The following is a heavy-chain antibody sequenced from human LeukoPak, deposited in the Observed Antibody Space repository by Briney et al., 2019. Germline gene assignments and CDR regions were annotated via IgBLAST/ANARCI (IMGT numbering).Heavy chain of an antibody. J-gene: IGHJ6*02. Sequence: GRSLRLSCAASGFTFSSYAMHWVRQAPGKGLEWVAVISYDGSNKYYADSVKGRFTISRDNSKNTLYLQMNSLRAEDTAVYYCARDLGYCSGGGCYLEGMDVWGQGTTVTVSS. CDR3: ARDLGYCSGGGCYLEGMDV. D-gene: IGHD2-15*01. CDR1: GFTFSSYA. V-gene: IGHV3-30-3*01. CDR2: ISYDGSNK.